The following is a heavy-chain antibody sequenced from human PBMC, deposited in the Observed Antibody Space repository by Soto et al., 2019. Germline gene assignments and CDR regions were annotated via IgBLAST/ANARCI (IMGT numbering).Heavy chain of an antibody. D-gene: IGHD1-26*01. Sequence: ASVKVSCKCSGYFLTDLTIHWVRQAPGKGLEWMGGFDREDGETIYAQKFQGRVTMTEDPSTDSAYMELSSLTSEDTAIYYCAHGEGIVKSIIYFDYWGQGTLVTVSS. CDR3: AHGEGIVKSIIYFDY. CDR2: FDREDGET. CDR1: GYFLTDLT. J-gene: IGHJ4*02. V-gene: IGHV1-24*01.